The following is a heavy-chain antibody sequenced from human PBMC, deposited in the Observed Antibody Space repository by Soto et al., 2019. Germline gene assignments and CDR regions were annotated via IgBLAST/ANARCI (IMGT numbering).Heavy chain of an antibody. CDR2: ISANGQGI. CDR1: GFTFSTYA. CDR3: AKDRNYPRDQFHY. Sequence: GSLRLSCAASGFTFSTYALSWVRQAPGKGLEWVSAISANGQGIYYADSVRGRFTISRDNSKNTIFLHMDSLRAEDTAVYYCAKDRNYPRDQFHYWGQGTLVTVSS. V-gene: IGHV3-23*01. D-gene: IGHD1-7*01. J-gene: IGHJ4*02.